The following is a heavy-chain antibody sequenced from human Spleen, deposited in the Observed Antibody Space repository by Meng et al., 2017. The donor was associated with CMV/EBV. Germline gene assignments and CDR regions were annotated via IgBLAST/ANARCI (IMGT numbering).Heavy chain of an antibody. D-gene: IGHD2-2*01. CDR2: ISYDGSNR. V-gene: IGHV3-30*04. CDR1: FTFSTFYA. CDR3: ARGPYGPVPAAMEIDY. Sequence: FTFSTFYAMPWVRQAPGEGLDWVAVISYDGSNRYYADSVKGRFTISRDNSQNTLYLHINSLRAEDTAVYYCARGPYGPVPAAMEIDYWGQGTLVTVSS. J-gene: IGHJ4*02.